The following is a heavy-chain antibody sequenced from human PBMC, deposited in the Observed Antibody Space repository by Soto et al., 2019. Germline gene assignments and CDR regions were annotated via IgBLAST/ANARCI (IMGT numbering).Heavy chain of an antibody. CDR3: ARDEHSDYWLSFYVDE. V-gene: IGHV1-8*01. J-gene: IGHJ4*02. Sequence: ASVKVSCKASGYSFTSYEIYWVRQATGQGLEWMGWMNPNSGNTGYSQKLQGRVTMTRNTSISTAYMELTSLRSEDTAVYYCARDEHSDYWLSFYVDEWGQGSLVTVPS. CDR2: MNPNSGNT. D-gene: IGHD5-12*01. CDR1: GYSFTSYE.